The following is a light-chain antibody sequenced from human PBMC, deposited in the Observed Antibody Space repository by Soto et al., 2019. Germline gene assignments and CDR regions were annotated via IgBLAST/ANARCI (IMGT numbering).Light chain of an antibody. CDR2: LGS. CDR1: RSLLHSNGYNY. V-gene: IGKV2-28*01. CDR3: MQALQTRLT. Sequence: DIVMTQSPLSLPVTPGEPASISCRSSRSLLHSNGYNYLDWYLQKPGQSPQLLIYLGSNRASGVPDRFSGSGSGTDFTLKISRVEAEDVGVYYCMQALQTRLTFGGGTKVEIK. J-gene: IGKJ4*01.